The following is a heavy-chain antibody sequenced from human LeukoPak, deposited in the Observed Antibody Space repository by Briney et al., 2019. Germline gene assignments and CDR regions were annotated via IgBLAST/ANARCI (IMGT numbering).Heavy chain of an antibody. CDR3: ARTRQYYYGGNPSGYFDL. V-gene: IGHV4-39*07. CDR1: GGSISSSSYY. Sequence: SETLSLTCTVSGGSISSSSYYWGWIRQPPGKGLEWIGSIYYSGSTYYNPSLKSRVTISVDTSKNQFSLKLSSVTAADTAVYYCARTRQYYYGGNPSGYFDLWGRGTLVTVSS. D-gene: IGHD4-23*01. J-gene: IGHJ2*01. CDR2: IYYSGST.